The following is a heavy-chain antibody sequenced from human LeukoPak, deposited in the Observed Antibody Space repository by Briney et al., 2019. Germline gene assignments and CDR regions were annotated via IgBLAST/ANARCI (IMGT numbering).Heavy chain of an antibody. D-gene: IGHD1-26*01. CDR1: GYNLTELS. CDR2: FDPEDGET. Sequence: ASVKVSCKVSGYNLTELSMHWVRQAPGKGLEWMGGFDPEDGETIYAQKFQGRVTMTEDTSTDTAYMELSSLRSEDTAVYYCATDFSRYSGSSVPLLDYWGQGTLVTVSS. V-gene: IGHV1-24*01. CDR3: ATDFSRYSGSSVPLLDY. J-gene: IGHJ4*02.